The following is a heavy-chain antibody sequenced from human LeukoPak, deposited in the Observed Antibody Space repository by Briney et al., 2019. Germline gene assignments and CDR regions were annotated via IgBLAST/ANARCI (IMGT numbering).Heavy chain of an antibody. CDR3: ARPDRFDP. V-gene: IGHV3-66*04. Sequence: PGGSLRLSCAVSGLTVSNDYMGWVRQAPGEGLGWVSVMYSGGSTYYADSVKGRFTISRDNSQNTLYLQMNSLRAQDTAMYYCARPDRFDPWGQGTPVTVSS. CDR2: MYSGGST. CDR1: GLTVSNDY. J-gene: IGHJ5*02.